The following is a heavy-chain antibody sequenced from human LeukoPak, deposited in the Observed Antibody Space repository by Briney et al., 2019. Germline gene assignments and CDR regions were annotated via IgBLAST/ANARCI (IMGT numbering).Heavy chain of an antibody. D-gene: IGHD1-1*01. CDR2: IYYSGST. J-gene: IGHJ4*02. V-gene: IGHV4-31*03. Sequence: SETLSLTCTVSGGSISSGGYSWSWIRQHPGKGLEWIGYIYYSGSTYYNPSLKSRVTVSVDTSKNQFSLKLSSVTAADTAVYYCARYPRAGTTSWGQGTLVTVSS. CDR3: ARYPRAGTTS. CDR1: GGSISSGGYS.